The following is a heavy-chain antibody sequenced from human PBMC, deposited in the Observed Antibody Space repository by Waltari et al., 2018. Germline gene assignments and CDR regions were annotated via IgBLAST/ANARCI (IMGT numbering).Heavy chain of an antibody. CDR2: MTPISGNT. CDR3: AGGGGSGWLGSDY. J-gene: IGHJ4*02. CDR1: GYTFTRHD. V-gene: IGHV1-8*01. Sequence: QVQLVQSGAEVKKPGASVKVSCKASGYTFTRHDINWVRQATGQGPEWMGWMTPISGNTGYAQKFQGRVTMTRDISISTAYMELTSLTSEDTAVYYCAGGGGSGWLGSDYWGQGTLVTVSS. D-gene: IGHD6-19*01.